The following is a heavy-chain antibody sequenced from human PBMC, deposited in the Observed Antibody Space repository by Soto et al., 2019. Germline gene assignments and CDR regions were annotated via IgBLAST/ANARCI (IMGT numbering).Heavy chain of an antibody. Sequence: SETLSLTCAVYGGSFSGYYWTWIRQPPGTGLEWIGEINHSGSTNYNPSLKSPFTISLDTSKTQFSLKLISVSAVDAAVYYCARDKLTGLFDYWGQGTLVTVSS. J-gene: IGHJ4*02. CDR2: INHSGST. D-gene: IGHD2-8*02. CDR1: GGSFSGYY. V-gene: IGHV4-34*01. CDR3: ARDKLTGLFDY.